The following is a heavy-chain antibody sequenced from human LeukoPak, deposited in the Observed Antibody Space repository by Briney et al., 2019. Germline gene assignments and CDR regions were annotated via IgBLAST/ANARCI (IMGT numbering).Heavy chain of an antibody. CDR3: ATSPPQTPGAFDI. J-gene: IGHJ3*02. CDR1: GYTLTELS. CDR2: FDPEDGET. V-gene: IGHV1-24*01. Sequence: ASVKVSCKVSGYTLTELSMHWVRQAPGKGLEWMGGFDPEDGETIYAQKFQGRVTMTEDTSTDTAYMELSSLRSEDTAVYYCATSPPQTPGAFDIWGQRTMVTVSS.